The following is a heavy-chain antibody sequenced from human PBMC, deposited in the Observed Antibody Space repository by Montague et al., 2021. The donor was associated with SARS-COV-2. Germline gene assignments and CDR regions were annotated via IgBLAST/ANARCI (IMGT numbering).Heavy chain of an antibody. CDR2: IYYSGTT. J-gene: IGHJ4*02. D-gene: IGHD3-3*01. V-gene: IGHV4-31*03. CDR3: ARRPTSSITIFGVAQLRGGFDF. CDR1: GGSISSVDYY. Sequence: TLSLTCSVSGGSISSVDYYWSWIRQHPGKGLEWIGYIYYSGTTXYXXXXKXRLTISVDTSNNQFSLRLSSVTAADTAVYYCARRPTSSITIFGVAQLRGGFDFWGQGTLVTVSS.